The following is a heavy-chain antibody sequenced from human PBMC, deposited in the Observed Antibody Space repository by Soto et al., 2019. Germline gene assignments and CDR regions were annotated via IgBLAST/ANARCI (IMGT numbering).Heavy chain of an antibody. V-gene: IGHV1-18*01. Sequence: ASVKVSCKASGYTFTSYGIRWVRQAPGQGLEWMGWISAYNGNTNYAQKPQGRDTMTTDTSTSTAYMELRSLRSDDTAVDYCARRTDYGGEYYFDYWGQGTLVTVFS. J-gene: IGHJ4*02. D-gene: IGHD3-16*01. CDR1: GYTFTSYG. CDR3: ARRTDYGGEYYFDY. CDR2: ISAYNGNT.